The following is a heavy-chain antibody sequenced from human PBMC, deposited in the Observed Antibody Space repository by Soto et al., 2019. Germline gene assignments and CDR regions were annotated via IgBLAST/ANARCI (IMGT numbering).Heavy chain of an antibody. V-gene: IGHV1-8*01. CDR3: ARSTNDYGDRH. CDR2: LNPNRGNT. J-gene: IGHJ4*02. Sequence: QVQLVQSGAEVKKPGASVKVSCKASGYTFTSYDINWMRQATGQGLDGMGCLNPNRGNTGYAQKFQGRVTMTRNTSISTAYMELSSLRSEDTAVYYCARSTNDYGDRHWGQGTLVTVSS. CDR1: GYTFTSYD. D-gene: IGHD4-17*01.